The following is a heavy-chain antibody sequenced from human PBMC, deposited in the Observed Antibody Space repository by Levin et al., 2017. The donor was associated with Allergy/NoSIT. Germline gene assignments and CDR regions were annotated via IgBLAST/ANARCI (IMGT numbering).Heavy chain of an antibody. CDR1: GFTFSSYG. V-gene: IGHV3-33*01. CDR3: AREGEMTTVTTFDY. J-gene: IGHJ4*02. D-gene: IGHD4-17*01. Sequence: GGSLRLSCAASGFTFSSYGMHWVRQAPGKGLEWVAVIWYDGSNKYYAGSVKGRFTISRDNSKNTLYLQMNSLRAEDTAVYYCAREGEMTTVTTFDYWGQGTLVTVSS. CDR2: IWYDGSNK.